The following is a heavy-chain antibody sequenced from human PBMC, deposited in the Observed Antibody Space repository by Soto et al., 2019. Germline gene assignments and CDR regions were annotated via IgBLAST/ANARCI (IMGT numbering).Heavy chain of an antibody. J-gene: IGHJ6*03. CDR1: GYTFTSYG. CDR3: ARIAMVRGVSTTYYYYYMDV. CDR2: ISAYNGNT. Sequence: GVSVKVSCKASGYTFTSYGSIWVRQAPGQGLEWMGWISAYNGNTNYAQKLQGRVTMTTDTSTSTAYMELRSLRSDDTAVYYCARIAMVRGVSTTYYYYYMDVWGKGTTVTVSS. V-gene: IGHV1-18*01. D-gene: IGHD3-10*01.